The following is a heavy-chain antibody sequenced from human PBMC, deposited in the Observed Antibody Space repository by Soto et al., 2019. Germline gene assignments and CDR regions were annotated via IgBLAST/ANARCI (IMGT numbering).Heavy chain of an antibody. D-gene: IGHD3-9*01. Sequence: GGSLRLSCAASGFTFSSYGMHWVRQAPGKGLEWVAVISYDGSNKYYADSVKGRFTISRDNSKNTLYLQMNSLRAEDTAVYYCATTYYDILTYYGMDVWGQGTTVTVSS. CDR3: ATTYYDILTYYGMDV. J-gene: IGHJ6*02. CDR2: ISYDGSNK. V-gene: IGHV3-30*03. CDR1: GFTFSSYG.